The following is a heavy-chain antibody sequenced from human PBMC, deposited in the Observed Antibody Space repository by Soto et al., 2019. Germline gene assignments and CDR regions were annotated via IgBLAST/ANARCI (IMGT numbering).Heavy chain of an antibody. CDR2: IYYSGST. J-gene: IGHJ1*01. CDR1: GGSISSYY. D-gene: IGHD2-15*01. Sequence: SETLSLTCTVSGGSISSYYWSWIRQPPGKGLEWIGYIYYSGSTNYNPSLKSRVTISVDTSKNQFSLKLSSVTAADTAVYYCARDEGSGGVFPITFQHWGQGTLVTVSS. CDR3: ARDEGSGGVFPITFQH. V-gene: IGHV4-59*01.